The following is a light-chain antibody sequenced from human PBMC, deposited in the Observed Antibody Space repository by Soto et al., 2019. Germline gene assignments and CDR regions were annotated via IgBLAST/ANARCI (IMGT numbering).Light chain of an antibody. Sequence: DIQMTQSPSSLSASVGDRVTITCRASQGISNYLAWYQQKPGQVPKLLIYAASTLQSGVPSRFSGSGSGTDFTLTISSLQPEDVGSYYCQTYNSGPPVTFGPGTKVDIK. CDR2: AAS. V-gene: IGKV1-27*01. CDR1: QGISNY. CDR3: QTYNSGPPVT. J-gene: IGKJ3*01.